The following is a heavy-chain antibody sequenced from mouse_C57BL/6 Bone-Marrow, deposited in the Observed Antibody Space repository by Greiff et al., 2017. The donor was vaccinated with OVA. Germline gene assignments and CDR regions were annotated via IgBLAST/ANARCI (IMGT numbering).Heavy chain of an antibody. J-gene: IGHJ2*01. CDR1: GFTFSSYG. V-gene: IGHV5-6*01. CDR2: ISSGGSYT. D-gene: IGHD1-3*01. Sequence: EVKLVESGGDLVKPGGSLKLSCAASGFTFSSYGMSWVRQTPDKSLEWVATISSGGSYTYYTHSVKGRVTISRDNATNTPYLQMSSLKSEDTAMDYCARHGAGRSGYYFDYWGQGTTLTVSS. CDR3: ARHGAGRSGYYFDY.